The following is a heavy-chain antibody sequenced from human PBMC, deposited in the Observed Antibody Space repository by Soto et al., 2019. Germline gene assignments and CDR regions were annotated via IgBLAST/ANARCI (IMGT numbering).Heavy chain of an antibody. J-gene: IGHJ5*02. CDR1: GGSIISSSYY. CDR2: VYYSGTT. CDR3: ARLRPPGNWFDP. V-gene: IGHV4-39*01. Sequence: QLQLQESGPGLVKPSETLSLTCSVSGGSIISSSYYWVWIRQPPGKGVEWIGDVYYSGTTHYNPSLKSRVTTSVDTSKNQSSLRLSSVTAADTAVYYCARLRPPGNWFDPWGQGTLVTVSS.